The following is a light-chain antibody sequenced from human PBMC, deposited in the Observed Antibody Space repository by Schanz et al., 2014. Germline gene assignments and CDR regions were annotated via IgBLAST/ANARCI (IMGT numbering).Light chain of an antibody. CDR3: CSNAGRYTRV. V-gene: IGLV2-14*01. CDR2: EVN. J-gene: IGLJ3*02. CDR1: SSDVGGYIF. Sequence: QSALTQPASVSGSPGQSITISCTGTSSDVGGYIFVSWYQQHPGKAPKLMIYEVNKRPSGVPVRFSGSKSGNTASLTISGLQAEDEADYYCCSNAGRYTRVFGGGTKLTVL.